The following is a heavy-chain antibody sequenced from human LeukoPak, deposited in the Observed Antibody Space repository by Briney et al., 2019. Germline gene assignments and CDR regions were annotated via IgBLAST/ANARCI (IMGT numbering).Heavy chain of an antibody. V-gene: IGHV3-53*01. D-gene: IGHD6-13*01. CDR1: GFTVSSFN. Sequence: PGGSLRLSCAASGFTVSSFNMNWVRQAPGKGLEWVSFIYSGGSTYYADSVKGRFTITRDNAKDTLYLQMNSLRAGDTAVYYCARARKQKLVLDYWGQGTLVTVSS. CDR3: ARARKQKLVLDY. CDR2: IYSGGST. J-gene: IGHJ4*02.